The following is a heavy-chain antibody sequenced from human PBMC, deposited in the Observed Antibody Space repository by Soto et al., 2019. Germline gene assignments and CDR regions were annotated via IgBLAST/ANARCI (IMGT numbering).Heavy chain of an antibody. V-gene: IGHV3-33*05. Sequence: QVQLVESGGGVVQPGTCLRLSGVGSGFTFRSYVIHWVRQAPGKGLEWVALTSYDGSNKDYGDSVKGRFTISRDNSRNTVDLQMDSLRREDTALYYCARWGTTGGLDVWGQGTLVSVSS. J-gene: IGHJ1*01. CDR1: GFTFRSYV. D-gene: IGHD3-16*01. CDR2: TSYDGSNK. CDR3: ARWGTTGGLDV.